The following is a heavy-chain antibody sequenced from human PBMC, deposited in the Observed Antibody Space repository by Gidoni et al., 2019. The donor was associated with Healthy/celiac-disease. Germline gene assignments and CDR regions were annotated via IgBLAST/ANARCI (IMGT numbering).Heavy chain of an antibody. CDR3: AADSGPFGRRLTAGRWDY. Sequence: QMQLVQSGPEVKKPGTSVKVSCKASGFTFTSSAVQWVRQARGQRLEWIGWIVVGSGNTNDAQKFQERVTITRDMSTSTAYMELSSLRSEDTAVYYCAADSGPFGRRLTAGRWDYWGQGTLVTVSS. CDR2: IVVGSGNT. V-gene: IGHV1-58*01. CDR1: GFTFTSSA. D-gene: IGHD3-10*01. J-gene: IGHJ4*02.